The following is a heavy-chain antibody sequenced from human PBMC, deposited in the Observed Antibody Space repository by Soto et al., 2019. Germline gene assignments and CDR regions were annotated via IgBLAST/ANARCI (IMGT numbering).Heavy chain of an antibody. D-gene: IGHD1-26*01. V-gene: IGHV3-23*01. J-gene: IGHJ6*02. CDR1: GFTFNTYA. CDR2: VSGSGGSI. CDR3: ARDGGGASYPYYYYAFDV. Sequence: GGSLRLSCTASGFTFNTYAMNWVRQAPGKGLEWVSTVSGSGGSIFYAESVKGRFTIARDNSRSTVYLRISSLRADDSAVYYCARDGGGASYPYYYYAFDVWGQGTTVTVSS.